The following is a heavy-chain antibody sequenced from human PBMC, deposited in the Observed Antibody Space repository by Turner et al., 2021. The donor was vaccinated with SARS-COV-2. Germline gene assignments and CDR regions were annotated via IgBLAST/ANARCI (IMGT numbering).Heavy chain of an antibody. J-gene: IGHJ1*01. CDR3: VTSVRRSGYFQR. V-gene: IGHV4-39*01. Sequence: QLLVQESGPALVKPSETLSLPCTVSAVSITSNSHYWGWVSQPPGKGLEWIGITYYPGGSYYNPSLRGRVTISVDPSQNQFSLILRSVTAADTAVYYCVTSVRRSGYFQRWGQGSLVSVSS. CDR2: TYYPGGS. CDR1: AVSITSNSHY.